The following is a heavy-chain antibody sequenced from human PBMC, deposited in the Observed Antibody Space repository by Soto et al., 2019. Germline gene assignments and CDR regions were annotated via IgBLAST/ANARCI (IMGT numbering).Heavy chain of an antibody. Sequence: QVQLVQSGAEVKKPGASVKVSCKASGYTFTSYDINSVRQATGQGLEWMGWMNPNSGNTGYAQKFQGRVTMTRNTSMSTAYMEQSSLRSEDTAVYYCARVYRRGYSGYVGYWGQGTLVTVSS. V-gene: IGHV1-8*01. CDR2: MNPNSGNT. J-gene: IGHJ4*02. CDR1: GYTFTSYD. CDR3: ARVYRRGYSGYVGY. D-gene: IGHD5-12*01.